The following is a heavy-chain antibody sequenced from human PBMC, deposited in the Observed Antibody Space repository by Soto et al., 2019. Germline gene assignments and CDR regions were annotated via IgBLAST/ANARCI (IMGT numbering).Heavy chain of an antibody. CDR3: AREMKGSSGYDP. D-gene: IGHD3-22*01. V-gene: IGHV3-33*01. J-gene: IGHJ4*02. Sequence: GGSLRLSCAASGFTFSSYGMHWVRQAPGKGPEWVAVIWYDGSNKYYADSVKGRFTISRDNSKNTLYLQMNSLRAEDTAVYYCAREMKGSSGYDPWGQGTLVTVSS. CDR2: IWYDGSNK. CDR1: GFTFSSYG.